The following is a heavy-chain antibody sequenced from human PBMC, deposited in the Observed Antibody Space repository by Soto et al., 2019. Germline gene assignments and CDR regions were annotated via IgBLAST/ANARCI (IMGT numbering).Heavy chain of an antibody. J-gene: IGHJ6*02. D-gene: IGHD2-21*02. CDR1: GDSITTSGCY. V-gene: IGHV4-39*01. Sequence: PSETLSLTCNVSGDSITTSGCYWDWIRQPPGKGLEWIGSIYSSGRSYYNPSLSSRVTISLDTAKNQVYLKVNSVTAADTAVHHXVRHATVHTAYYYSAMDVWGQGTTVTVSS. CDR2: IYSSGRS. CDR3: VRHATVHTAYYYSAMDV.